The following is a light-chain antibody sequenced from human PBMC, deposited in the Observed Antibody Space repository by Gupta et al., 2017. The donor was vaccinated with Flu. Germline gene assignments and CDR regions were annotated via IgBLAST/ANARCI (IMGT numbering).Light chain of an antibody. Sequence: EIVTPQSPATLPVSAGERATLSCRASQSVSSNLAWYQQIPAQAPRLLIYGASTRATGTPARFSGSGSGTEFTLTISSLQSEDFAFYYCHQYNNWPRTFGHGTRVEIK. CDR1: QSVSSN. CDR2: GAS. V-gene: IGKV3-15*01. CDR3: HQYNNWPRT. J-gene: IGKJ1*01.